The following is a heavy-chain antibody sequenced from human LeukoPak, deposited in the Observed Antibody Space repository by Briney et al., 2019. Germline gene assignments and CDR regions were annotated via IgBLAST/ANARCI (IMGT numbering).Heavy chain of an antibody. D-gene: IGHD1-26*01. CDR2: IFSSGST. CDR1: GDSIINNY. V-gene: IGHV4-4*07. CDR3: ARGVGAYNWFDP. J-gene: IGHJ5*02. Sequence: SETLSLTCTVSGDSIINNYWAWIRQPAGKGPEWIGRIFSSGSTDYNRSLKSRVTISVDKSKNQISLKLTSVTAAGTAVYYCARGVGAYNWFDPWGQGTLVTVSS.